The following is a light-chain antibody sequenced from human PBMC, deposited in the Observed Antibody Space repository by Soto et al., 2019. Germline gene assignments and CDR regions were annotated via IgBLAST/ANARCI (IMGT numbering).Light chain of an antibody. Sequence: EDVLNQCPRPLSLSTGERATLSCRASQAVSSILLAWYQQKPGQAPRLLIYGASRRATGIPDRFSGSGSGTDFTLTVSRLEPEDFAVYYFQQHGTSPIFGGGTKVDIK. CDR1: QAVSSIL. J-gene: IGKJ4*01. V-gene: IGKV3-20*01. CDR2: GAS. CDR3: QQHGTSPI.